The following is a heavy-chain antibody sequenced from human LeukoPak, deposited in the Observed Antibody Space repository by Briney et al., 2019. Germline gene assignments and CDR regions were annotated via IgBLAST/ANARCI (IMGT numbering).Heavy chain of an antibody. V-gene: IGHV4-39*07. CDR2: IYYSGST. Sequence: PSETLSLTYTVSGGSISTSNYYWGWIRQPPGKGLEWIGNIYYSGSTSCNPSLKSRVTISIDTPNNQFSLKLNSVTAADTAVYYCARVVAATNLDYWGQGTLVTVSS. CDR3: ARVVAATNLDY. J-gene: IGHJ4*02. CDR1: GGSISTSNYY. D-gene: IGHD2-15*01.